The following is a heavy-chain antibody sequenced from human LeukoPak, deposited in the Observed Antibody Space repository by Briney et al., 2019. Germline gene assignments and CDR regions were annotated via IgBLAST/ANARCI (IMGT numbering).Heavy chain of an antibody. J-gene: IGHJ4*02. CDR3: ARSRYCSSTSCATPFDY. CDR2: IYSGGST. V-gene: IGHV3-53*01. D-gene: IGHD2-2*01. CDR1: GFTVSSNY. Sequence: GGSLRLSCAASGFTVSSNYISWVRQAPGKGLEWVSVIYSGGSTYYADSVKGRFTISRDNSKNTLYLQMNSLRAEDTAVFYCARSRYCSSTSCATPFDYWGQGTLVTVSS.